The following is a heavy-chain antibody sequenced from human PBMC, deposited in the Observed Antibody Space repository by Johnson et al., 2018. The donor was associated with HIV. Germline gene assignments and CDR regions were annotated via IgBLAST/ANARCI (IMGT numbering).Heavy chain of an antibody. J-gene: IGHJ3*02. D-gene: IGHD5-24*01. CDR2: IFTVGDV. CDR3: ARDGRDLATRVGFDI. CDR1: GITVSTNY. Sequence: MLLVESGGGLVQPGGSLRLSCAASGITVSTNYMSWVRQAPGKGLEWVAVIFTVGDVYYSDSVKGRFTISRDNSKNMLYLQMNSLRPEDTAVYYCARDGRDLATRVGFDIWGPGTVVTVSS. V-gene: IGHV3-66*02.